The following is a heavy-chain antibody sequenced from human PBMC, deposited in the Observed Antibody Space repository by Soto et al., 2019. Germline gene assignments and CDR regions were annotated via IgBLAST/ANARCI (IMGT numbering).Heavy chain of an antibody. CDR1: GISFSTLG. J-gene: IGHJ6*04. Sequence: PGGSLRLSCAASGISFSTLGSHGAGQAPGKGRGGGAVIKYDGSNKYYAESVKGRFTISRDNSKNTLFLQMNSLRADDTAVYYCARDPLSGDYIWGTYRPGVMDVWGKGTTVTVSS. CDR3: ARDPLSGDYIWGTYRPGVMDV. V-gene: IGHV3-33*01. D-gene: IGHD3-16*02. CDR2: IKYDGSNK.